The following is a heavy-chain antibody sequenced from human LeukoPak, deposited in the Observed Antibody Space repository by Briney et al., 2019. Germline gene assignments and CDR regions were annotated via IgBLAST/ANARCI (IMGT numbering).Heavy chain of an antibody. J-gene: IGHJ1*01. Sequence: GGSLRLSCAASGFTFSSYGMHWVRQAPGKGLEWVAVISYDGSNKYYADSVKGRFTISRDNSKNTLYLQMNSLRAEDTAVYYCARGPYPGIAVAGTAEYFQHWGQGTLVTVSS. V-gene: IGHV3-30*03. D-gene: IGHD6-19*01. CDR1: GFTFSSYG. CDR3: ARGPYPGIAVAGTAEYFQH. CDR2: ISYDGSNK.